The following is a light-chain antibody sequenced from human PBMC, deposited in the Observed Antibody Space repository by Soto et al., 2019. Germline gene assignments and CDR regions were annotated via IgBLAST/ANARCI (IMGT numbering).Light chain of an antibody. CDR3: QQYGGSPRT. V-gene: IGKV3-20*01. CDR2: GAS. Sequence: EIVLTQSPATLSSFPGDIVTLSFSASQSVSNNYLAWYQQKPGQAPRLLIYGASSRATGIPDRFSGSGSGTDFTLTISRLEPEDFAVYYCQQYGGSPRTFGQGTKVDIK. CDR1: QSVSNNY. J-gene: IGKJ1*01.